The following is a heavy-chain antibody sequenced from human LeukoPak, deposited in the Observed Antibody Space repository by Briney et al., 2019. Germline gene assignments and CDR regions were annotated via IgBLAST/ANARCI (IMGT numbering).Heavy chain of an antibody. CDR2: ISGYNGNT. V-gene: IGHV1-18*01. J-gene: IGHJ4*02. D-gene: IGHD6-6*01. CDR3: ARAPLYGSCEY. CDR1: GYTFSSYG. Sequence: GASVKVSCTASGYTFSSYGISSVRQAPGQGLEWMGWISGYNGNTNYAQKLQGRVTMTKDTSTSTAYMELRSLRSDDSAVYYCARAPLYGSCEYWGQGTLVTVSS.